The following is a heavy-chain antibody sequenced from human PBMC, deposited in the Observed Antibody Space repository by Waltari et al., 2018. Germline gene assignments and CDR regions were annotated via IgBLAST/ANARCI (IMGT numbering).Heavy chain of an antibody. J-gene: IGHJ4*02. CDR1: GYSISSGYY. CDR2: IYHSGST. V-gene: IGHV4-38-2*02. Sequence: QVQLQESGPGLVQPSETLSLTCAVSGYSISSGYYWGWIRQPPGKGLEWIGSIYHSGSTYYNPSLKSRVTISVDTSKNQFSLKLSSVTAADTAVYYCAREQQLAIDYWGQGTLVTVSS. CDR3: AREQQLAIDY. D-gene: IGHD6-13*01.